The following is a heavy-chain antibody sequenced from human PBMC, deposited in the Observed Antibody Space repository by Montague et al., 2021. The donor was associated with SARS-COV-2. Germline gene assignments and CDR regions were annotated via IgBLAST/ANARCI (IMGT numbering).Heavy chain of an antibody. CDR3: ARGGGYYNYGLDV. D-gene: IGHD3-22*01. V-gene: IGHV4-59*13. CDR2: IYYSGST. J-gene: IGHJ6*02. CDR1: GGSISSYY. Sequence: SETLSLTCTVSGGSISSYYWSWIRQPPGKGLEWIGYIYYSGSTKYNPSLKSRVTISLDTSKNQFSLKVTSVTAADTAVYYCARGGGYYNYGLDVWGPGTTVTVSS.